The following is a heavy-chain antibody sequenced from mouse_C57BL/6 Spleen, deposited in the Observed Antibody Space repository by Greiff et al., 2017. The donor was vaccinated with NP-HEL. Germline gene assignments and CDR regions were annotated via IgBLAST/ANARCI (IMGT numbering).Heavy chain of an antibody. Sequence: EVKVVESGGGLVKPGGSLKLSCAASGFTFSDYGMHWVRQAPEKGLEWVAYISSGSSTIYYADTVKGRFTISRDNAKNTLFLQMTSLRSEDTAMYYCARPGIYYDYPWFAYWGQGTLVTVSA. V-gene: IGHV5-17*01. CDR1: GFTFSDYG. D-gene: IGHD2-4*01. CDR2: ISSGSSTI. CDR3: ARPGIYYDYPWFAY. J-gene: IGHJ3*01.